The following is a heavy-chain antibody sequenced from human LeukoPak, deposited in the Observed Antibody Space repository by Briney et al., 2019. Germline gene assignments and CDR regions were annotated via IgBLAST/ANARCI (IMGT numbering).Heavy chain of an antibody. V-gene: IGHV4-38-2*02. D-gene: IGHD1-14*01. CDR1: GDSVTNDFF. CDR3: ARWASISREPGGFFGH. J-gene: IGHJ4*02. Sequence: PSETLSLTCTVSGDSVTNDFFWGWVRQPPGKELEWIGSFCLGRDTYYRPSLKRRVTISVDTSKNQFSLNLNSVTAADTAVYYCARWASISREPGGFFGHWGQGTLVTVSS. CDR2: FCLGRDT.